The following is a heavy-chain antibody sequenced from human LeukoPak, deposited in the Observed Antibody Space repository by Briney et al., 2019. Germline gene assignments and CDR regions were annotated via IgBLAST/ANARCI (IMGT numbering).Heavy chain of an antibody. D-gene: IGHD4-17*01. J-gene: IGHJ6*03. CDR3: ARGESGMNDYGDYSYMDV. CDR2: IYYSGST. CDR1: GGSISSYY. Sequence: PSETLSLTCTVSGGSISSYYWSWIRLLPGKGLEWIGYIYYSGSTNYTPSLKSRVTISVDTSKNQFSLKLTSVTAADTAVYYCARGESGMNDYGDYSYMDVWGKGTTVTVSS. V-gene: IGHV4-59*08.